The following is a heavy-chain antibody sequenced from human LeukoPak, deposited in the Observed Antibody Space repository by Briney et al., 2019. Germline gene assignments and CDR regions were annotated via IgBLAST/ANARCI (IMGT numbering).Heavy chain of an antibody. V-gene: IGHV4-59*08. J-gene: IGHJ5*02. CDR1: GGSISSYY. CDR3: ARTILSRFDP. D-gene: IGHD2-15*01. Sequence: SETLSLTCTVSGGSISSYYWSWIRQPPGKGLEWIGYIYYSGSTNYNPSLKSRVTISVDTSKNQFSLKLGSVTAADTAVYYCARTILSRFDPWGQGTLVTVSS. CDR2: IYYSGST.